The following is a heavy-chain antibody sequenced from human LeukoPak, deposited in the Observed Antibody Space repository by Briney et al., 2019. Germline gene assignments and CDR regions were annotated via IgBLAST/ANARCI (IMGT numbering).Heavy chain of an antibody. V-gene: IGHV3-30-3*01. CDR1: GFTFSSYA. J-gene: IGHJ4*02. D-gene: IGHD6-6*01. Sequence: GRSLRLSCAASGFTFSSYAMHWVRQAPGKGLEWVAVILYDGSNKHYADSVKGRFTISRDNSKNTLYLQMNSLRAEDTAVYYCARDRASGREFDYWGQGTLVTVSS. CDR3: ARDRASGREFDY. CDR2: ILYDGSNK.